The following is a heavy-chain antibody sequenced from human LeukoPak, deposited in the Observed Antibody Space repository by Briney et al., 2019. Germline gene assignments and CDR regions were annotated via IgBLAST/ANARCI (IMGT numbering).Heavy chain of an antibody. D-gene: IGHD6-19*01. CDR2: ISGRSGST. V-gene: IGHV3-23*01. CDR3: AKDEGRIAVAGAGYFDD. CDR1: GFTFTIYA. Sequence: GGSLRLSCAASGFTFTIYAMSWVRQAPGKGLEWVSTISGRSGSTYYADSVKGRFTISRDNSRNTLSLQMNSLRAEDTAVYYCAKDEGRIAVAGAGYFDDWGQGALVTVSS. J-gene: IGHJ4*02.